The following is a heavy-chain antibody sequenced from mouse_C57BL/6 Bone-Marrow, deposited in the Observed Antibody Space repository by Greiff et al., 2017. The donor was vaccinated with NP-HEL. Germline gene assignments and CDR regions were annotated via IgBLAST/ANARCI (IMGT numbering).Heavy chain of an antibody. J-gene: IGHJ2*01. CDR3: ARERDITTVVAFDY. V-gene: IGHV1-76*01. CDR2: IYPGSGNT. D-gene: IGHD1-1*01. Sequence: VQLQQSGAELVRPGASVKLSCKASGYTFTDYYINWVKQRPGQGLEWIARIYPGSGNTYYNEKFKGKATLTAEKSSSTAYMQLSSLTSEDSAVYFCARERDITTVVAFDYWGQGTTLTVSS. CDR1: GYTFTDYY.